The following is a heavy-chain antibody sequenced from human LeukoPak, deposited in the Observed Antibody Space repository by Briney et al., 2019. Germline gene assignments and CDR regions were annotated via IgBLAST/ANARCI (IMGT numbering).Heavy chain of an antibody. CDR1: GFTFSSYA. D-gene: IGHD3/OR15-3a*01. V-gene: IGHV3-23*01. J-gene: IGHJ4*02. Sequence: GGSLRLSCAASGFTFSSYAMSWVGQAPGKGLEWVSAISGSGGTTYYADSVKGHFTVSRDNSKNTLYLQMNSLRAEDTAVYYCAKDPHNFWTGYFDYWGQGTLVTVSS. CDR2: ISGSGGTT. CDR3: AKDPHNFWTGYFDY.